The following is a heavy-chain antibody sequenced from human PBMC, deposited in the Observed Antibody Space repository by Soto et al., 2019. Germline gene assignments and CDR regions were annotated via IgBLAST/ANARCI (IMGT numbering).Heavy chain of an antibody. CDR1: GFTFSNAW. CDR3: TTDRGGGQYCTNGVCYLTVGRWFDP. V-gene: IGHV3-15*07. Sequence: GGSLRLSCAASGFTFSNAWMNWVRQAPGKGLEWVGRIKSKTDGGTTDYAAPVKGRFTISRDDSKNTLYLQMNSLKTEDTAVYYCTTDRGGGQYCTNGVCYLTVGRWFDPWGQGTLVTVS. J-gene: IGHJ5*02. CDR2: IKSKTDGGTT. D-gene: IGHD2-8*01.